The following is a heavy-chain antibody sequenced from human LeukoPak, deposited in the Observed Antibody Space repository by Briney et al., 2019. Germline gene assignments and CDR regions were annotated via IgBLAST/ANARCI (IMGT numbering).Heavy chain of an antibody. J-gene: IGHJ4*02. Sequence: PSETPSLTCTVSGGSIRSYYWSWMRQPPGKGLEWIGYIYYTGSTNYNPSLKTRVTISVDTSKNQFSLKLSSVTAADTAVYYCARGTRGFYDTTGYYYDYWGQGTLVTVSS. CDR3: ARGTRGFYDTTGYYYDY. CDR2: IYYTGST. D-gene: IGHD3-22*01. CDR1: GGSIRSYY. V-gene: IGHV4-59*01.